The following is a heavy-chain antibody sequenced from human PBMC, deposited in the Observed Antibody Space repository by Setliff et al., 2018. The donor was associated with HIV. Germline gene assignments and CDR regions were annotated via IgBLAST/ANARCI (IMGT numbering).Heavy chain of an antibody. CDR3: ARVSDSSGYYYEGYFDY. CDR2: IYSGGST. D-gene: IGHD3-22*01. V-gene: IGHV3-66*01. CDR1: GFTVRSNY. J-gene: IGHJ4*02. Sequence: PGGSLRLSFEASGFTVRSNYMSWVRQAPGKGLEWVSVIYSGGSTYYADSVKGRFTISRDNSKNTLYLQMNSLRAEDTAVYYCARVSDSSGYYYEGYFDYWGQGTLVTVSS.